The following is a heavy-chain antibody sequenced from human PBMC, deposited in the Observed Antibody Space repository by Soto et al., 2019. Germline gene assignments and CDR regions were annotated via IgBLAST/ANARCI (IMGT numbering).Heavy chain of an antibody. CDR1: GYTFTGYY. J-gene: IGHJ4*02. Sequence: ASVNVSCKASGYTFTGYYIYWLRQAPGQGLEWMGWINPNNGDTNYAQKFQGRVTMTRDPSISTAYLELSRLRSDDTAIYYCARLKSYYDSRGSSDYWGQGTLVTVSS. V-gene: IGHV1-2*02. D-gene: IGHD3-22*01. CDR3: ARLKSYYDSRGSSDY. CDR2: INPNNGDT.